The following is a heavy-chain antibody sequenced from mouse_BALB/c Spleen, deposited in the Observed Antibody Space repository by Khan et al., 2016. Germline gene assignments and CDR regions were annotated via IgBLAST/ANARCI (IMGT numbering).Heavy chain of an antibody. CDR3: ARSGITAWFAY. CDR1: GFNIKDTY. D-gene: IGHD2-4*01. CDR2: IDPANGNT. Sequence: VQLKESGAELVKPGASVKLSCTASGFNIKDTYMHWVKQRPEQGLEWIGRIDPANGNTKYDPKFQGKATITADTSSNTAYLQLSSLTSEDTAVYYCARSGITAWFAYWGQGTLVTVSA. V-gene: IGHV14-3*02. J-gene: IGHJ3*01.